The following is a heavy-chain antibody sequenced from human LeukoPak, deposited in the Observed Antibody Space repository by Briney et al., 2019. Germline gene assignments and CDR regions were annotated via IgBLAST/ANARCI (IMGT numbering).Heavy chain of an antibody. V-gene: IGHV3-23*01. CDR3: AKERVKLAARPVGLDY. CDR1: GFIFGKYA. CDR2: ISGSGGTK. J-gene: IGHJ4*02. Sequence: GGSLRLSCEVSGFIFGKYAMRWVRQAPGKGLGWVSSISGSGGTKYCVEVVKGGYTISRDNSKNTVYLQMNSLKADDTALYYCAKERVKLAARPVGLDYWGQGTLVTVSS. D-gene: IGHD6-6*01.